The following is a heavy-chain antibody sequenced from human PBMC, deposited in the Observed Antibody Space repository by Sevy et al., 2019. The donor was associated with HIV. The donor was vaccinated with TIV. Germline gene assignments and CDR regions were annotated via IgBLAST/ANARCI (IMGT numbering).Heavy chain of an antibody. D-gene: IGHD2-8*02. Sequence: GGSLRLSCAASGFAFYDYSMSWIRQAPGKGLEWVATLFFGCGKINYADSVKGRFTISRDNSKNSFYLQMDNLRVEDTALYYCAGEGCTGPHGYWGQGTRVTVSS. CDR3: AGEGCTGPHGY. J-gene: IGHJ4*02. CDR2: LFFGCGKI. CDR1: GFAFYDYS. V-gene: IGHV3-23*01.